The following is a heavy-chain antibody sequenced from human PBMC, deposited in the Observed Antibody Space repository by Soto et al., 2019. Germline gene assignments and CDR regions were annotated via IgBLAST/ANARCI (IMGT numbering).Heavy chain of an antibody. V-gene: IGHV1-69*01. Sequence: QVQLVQSGAEVKKPGSSVKVSCKASEGTFSSYAISWVRQAPGQGLEWMGGIIPIFGTANYAQKFQGRVTITVDESTSTAYMELSSLRSEDTAVYYCARFSSVGYDSIGYREDYWGQGTLVTVSS. J-gene: IGHJ4*02. D-gene: IGHD3-22*01. CDR1: EGTFSSYA. CDR2: IIPIFGTA. CDR3: ARFSSVGYDSIGYREDY.